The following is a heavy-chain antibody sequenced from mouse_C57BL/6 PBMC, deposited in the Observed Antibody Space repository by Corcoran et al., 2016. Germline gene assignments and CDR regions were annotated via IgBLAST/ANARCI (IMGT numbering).Heavy chain of an antibody. J-gene: IGHJ2*01. V-gene: IGHV9-3*01. Sequence: QIQLVQSGPELKKPGETVKISCKASGYTFTTYGMSWVKQAPGKGLKWMGWINTYAGVPTYADDFKGRFAFSLETSASSAYLQINNLKNEDTATYVCAREGIYDGYNDYFDYWGQGTTLTVSS. CDR3: AREGIYDGYNDYFDY. D-gene: IGHD2-3*01. CDR2: INTYAGVP. CDR1: GYTFTTYG.